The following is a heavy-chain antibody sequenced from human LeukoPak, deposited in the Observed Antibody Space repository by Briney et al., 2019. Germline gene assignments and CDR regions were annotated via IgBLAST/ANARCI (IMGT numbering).Heavy chain of an antibody. CDR3: TRGTLRGGFDY. D-gene: IGHD1-1*01. Sequence: SGPTLVNPTQTLTLTCTFSDLSFSTSGVGVGWIRQPPGKALEWLALIYWNDDKRYSPSLKSRLTITKGTSKNQVVLTMTNMDPVDTATYYCTRGTLRGGFDYWGQGTLVTVPS. J-gene: IGHJ4*02. V-gene: IGHV2-5*01. CDR2: IYWNDDK. CDR1: DLSFSTSGVG.